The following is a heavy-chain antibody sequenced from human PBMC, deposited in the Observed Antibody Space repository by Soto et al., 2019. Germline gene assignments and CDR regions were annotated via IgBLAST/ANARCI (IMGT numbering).Heavy chain of an antibody. CDR2: VSSSGGST. CDR1: GFTFSSYA. CDR3: AKYSTSWRGGQFDY. J-gene: IGHJ4*02. Sequence: EVQLLGSGGGLVQPGGSLRLSCAASGFTFSSYAMSWVRQAPGKGLEWVLAVSSSGGSTYYADSVKGRFTISRDNSKNTLYLQMNSLRAEDTAVYYCAKYSTSWRGGQFDYWGQGTLVTVSS. D-gene: IGHD6-13*01. V-gene: IGHV3-23*01.